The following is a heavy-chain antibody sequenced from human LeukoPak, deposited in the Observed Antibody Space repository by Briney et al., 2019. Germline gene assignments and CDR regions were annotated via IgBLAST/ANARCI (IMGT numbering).Heavy chain of an antibody. CDR3: ARLDSSGYHAI. CDR2: IYYSGST. Sequence: SETLSLTCTVAGGSISSGAYWWTWIRQDPVKGLEWIGYIYYSGSTYYNPSLRSRVNISVDTSKNQFSLKLSSVTAADTAVYYCARLDSSGYHAIWGQGTMVTVSS. CDR1: GGSISSGAYW. J-gene: IGHJ3*02. V-gene: IGHV4-31*03. D-gene: IGHD3-22*01.